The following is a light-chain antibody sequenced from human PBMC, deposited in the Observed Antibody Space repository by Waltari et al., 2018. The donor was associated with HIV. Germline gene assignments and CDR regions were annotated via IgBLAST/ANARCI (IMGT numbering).Light chain of an antibody. CDR2: EVS. CDR1: SSDAGGYND. J-gene: IGLJ2*01. V-gene: IGLV2-8*01. Sequence: QSALTQPPSASGSPGQSVTISCTGTSSDAGGYNDVSWYQHHPGKAPNLMIYEVSKRPSGVPDRFSGSKSGNTASLTVSGLQAEDEADYYCSSYAGSRVFGGGTKLTVL. CDR3: SSYAGSRV.